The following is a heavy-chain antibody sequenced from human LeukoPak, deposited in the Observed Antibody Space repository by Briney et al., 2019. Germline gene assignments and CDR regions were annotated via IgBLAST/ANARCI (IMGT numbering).Heavy chain of an antibody. CDR3: AKRYCSSTSCYYHY. V-gene: IGHV3-23*01. D-gene: IGHD2-2*01. J-gene: IGHJ4*02. Sequence: GGSLRLSCAASGFTFSSYAMSWVRQAPGKGLEWVSAISGSGGSTYYADSVKGRFTISRDNSKNTLYLQMNSLRAEDTAVYYCAKRYCSSTSCYYHYWGQGILVTVSS. CDR1: GFTFSSYA. CDR2: ISGSGGST.